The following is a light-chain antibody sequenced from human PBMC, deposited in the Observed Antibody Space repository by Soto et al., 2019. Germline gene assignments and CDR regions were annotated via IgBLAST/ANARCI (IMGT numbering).Light chain of an antibody. CDR3: SSYAGSSTHVV. CDR1: SSDVGGYNY. V-gene: IGLV2-8*01. Sequence: QSALTQPPSASGSPGQSVTISCTGTSSDVGGYNYVSWYQQHPGKAPKLMISEINKRPSGVPDRFSGSKSGNTASLTVSGLQAEDEADYYSSSYAGSSTHVVFGGGTKLTVL. CDR2: EIN. J-gene: IGLJ2*01.